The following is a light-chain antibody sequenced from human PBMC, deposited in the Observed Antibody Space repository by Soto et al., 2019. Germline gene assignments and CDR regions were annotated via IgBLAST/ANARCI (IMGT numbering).Light chain of an antibody. J-gene: IGKJ5*01. CDR1: QSFRGL. Sequence: EVVLTQSPVTLSLSPGERATLSCRASQSFRGLLAWYQQKPGQAPRLLIYDAYNRATGIPPRFSGSGSGTDSTFPISSQELKDSAVYSCQRLHMGPITFGQGHDWRLN. V-gene: IGKV3-11*01. CDR3: QRLHMGPIT. CDR2: DAY.